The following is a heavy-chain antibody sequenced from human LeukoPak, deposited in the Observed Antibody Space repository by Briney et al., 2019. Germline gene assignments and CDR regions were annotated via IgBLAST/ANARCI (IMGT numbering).Heavy chain of an antibody. V-gene: IGHV4-34*01. CDR1: GGSLSGYY. CDR3: ARERKRAAIVG. D-gene: IGHD2-2*02. J-gene: IGHJ4*02. CDR2: INHSGST. Sequence: SETLSLTCAVYGGSLSGYYWSRIRQPPGKGLEWIGEINHSGSTNYNPSLKSRVTISVDTTKNQFSLKLSSVTAADTAVYYCARERKRAAIVGWGQGTLVTVSS.